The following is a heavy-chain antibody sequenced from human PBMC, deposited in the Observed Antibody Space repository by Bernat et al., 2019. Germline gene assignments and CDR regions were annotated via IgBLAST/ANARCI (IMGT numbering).Heavy chain of an antibody. CDR1: GGSISSSTW. Sequence: QVQLQESGPGLVKPSGTLSLTCAVSGGSISSSTWWSWVRQPPGKGLEWIGEIYHRGSTNYNPSLKSRVTISVDKSRNQFSLKLSYVTAADTAVYYCAMVRRTTVTPHGDFEIWGRGTLVTVSS. J-gene: IGHJ2*01. CDR2: IYHRGST. V-gene: IGHV4-4*02. CDR3: AMVRRTTVTPHGDFEI. D-gene: IGHD4-17*01.